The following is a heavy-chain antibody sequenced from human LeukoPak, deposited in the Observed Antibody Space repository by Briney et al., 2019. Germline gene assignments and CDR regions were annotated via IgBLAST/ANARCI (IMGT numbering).Heavy chain of an antibody. J-gene: IGHJ6*02. D-gene: IGHD3-3*01. Sequence: QPGRSLRLSCAASGFTFSSYAMHWVRQAPGKGLEWVAVISYDGSNKYYADSVKGRFTISRDNSKNTLYLQMNSLRAEDTAVYYCARVRRDFWSGYYSYYYGMDVWGQGTTVTVSS. CDR1: GFTFSSYA. CDR2: ISYDGSNK. V-gene: IGHV3-30-3*01. CDR3: ARVRRDFWSGYYSYYYGMDV.